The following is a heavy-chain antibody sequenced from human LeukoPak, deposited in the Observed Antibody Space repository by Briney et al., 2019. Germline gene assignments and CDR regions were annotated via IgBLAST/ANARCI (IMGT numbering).Heavy chain of an antibody. J-gene: IGHJ4*02. Sequence: SVKVSCKASGGTFSCYAISWVRQAPGQGLEWMGRIIPILGTANYAQKFQGRVTITTDESTSTAYMELSSLRSEDTAVYYCARGPVTSPNKPFDYWGQGTLVTVSS. CDR2: IIPILGTA. CDR3: ARGPVTSPNKPFDY. CDR1: GGTFSCYA. V-gene: IGHV1-69*11. D-gene: IGHD4-17*01.